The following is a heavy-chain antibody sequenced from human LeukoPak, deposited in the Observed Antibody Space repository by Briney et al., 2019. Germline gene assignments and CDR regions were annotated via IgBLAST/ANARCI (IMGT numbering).Heavy chain of an antibody. D-gene: IGHD2-2*01. V-gene: IGHV3-20*04. CDR2: ISWSGGNT. J-gene: IGHJ4*02. CDR3: AKGRCSSTSCHFDY. CDR1: RFTFDDFG. Sequence: GGSLRLSCAASRFTFDDFGLSWVRQAPGKGLEWVSGISWSGGNTRYVDSVKGRFTISRDNAKNSLYLQMNSLRAEDTAVYYCAKGRCSSTSCHFDYWGQGTLVTVSS.